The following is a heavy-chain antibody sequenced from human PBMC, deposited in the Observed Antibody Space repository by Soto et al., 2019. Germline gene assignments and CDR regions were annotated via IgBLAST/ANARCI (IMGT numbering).Heavy chain of an antibody. D-gene: IGHD5-12*01. CDR3: ARLKGGQWLRGWFDP. J-gene: IGHJ5*02. CDR2: IYYSGST. CDR1: GGCISSYY. V-gene: IGHV4-59*01. Sequence: PSETLSLTCTVAGGCISSYYWSWIRQPPGKGLEWIGYIYYSGSTNYNPSLKSRVTISVDTSKNQFSLKLSSVTAADTAVYYCARLKGGQWLRGWFDPWGQGTLVTGSS.